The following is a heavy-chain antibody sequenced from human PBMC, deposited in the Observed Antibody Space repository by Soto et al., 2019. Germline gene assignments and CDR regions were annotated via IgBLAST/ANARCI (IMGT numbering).Heavy chain of an antibody. CDR1: GFTFSSYA. D-gene: IGHD3-16*01. J-gene: IGHJ5*02. CDR3: GKAGYDYKDGGDWFDP. Sequence: EVQLLESGGGLVQPGGSLRLSCAASGFTFSSYAMSWVRQAPGKGLEWVSAISGRGGSTYYADSVKGRFTISRDNSKSTLYLQMDSLRGEDTAVYYCGKAGYDYKDGGDWFDPWGQGTLVTVSS. V-gene: IGHV3-23*01. CDR2: ISGRGGST.